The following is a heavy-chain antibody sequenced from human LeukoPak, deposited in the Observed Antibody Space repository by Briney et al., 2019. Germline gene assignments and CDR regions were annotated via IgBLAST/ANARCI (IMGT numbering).Heavy chain of an antibody. CDR2: IYSSGST. J-gene: IGHJ4*02. Sequence: SETLSLTCTESVGSISSYYRCWIRQPAGEGLGWIGRIYSSGSTNYNPSLKSRVTMSVDTSKNQFSLKLSSVTAADTAVYYCARDRGTVDYWGQGTLVTVSS. CDR1: VGSISSYY. V-gene: IGHV4-4*07. CDR3: ARDRGTVDY. D-gene: IGHD1-1*01.